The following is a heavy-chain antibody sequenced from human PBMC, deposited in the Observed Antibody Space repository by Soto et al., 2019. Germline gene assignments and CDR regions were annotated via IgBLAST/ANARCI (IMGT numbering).Heavy chain of an antibody. D-gene: IGHD2-2*01. V-gene: IGHV1-69*01. CDR2: IIPIPGTA. CDR1: GGTFGSYA. J-gene: IGHJ6*02. CDR3: ARSQGSSTSLEIYYYYYYGIDV. Sequence: QVQLVQSGAEVKKPGSSVKVSCKASGGTFGSYAISWVRQAPGQGLEWMGGIIPIPGTANYAQKFQGRVTIAADESASTAYMEVSSLRSQDTAVYYCARSQGSSTSLEIYYYYYYGIDVWRQGTTVTVSS.